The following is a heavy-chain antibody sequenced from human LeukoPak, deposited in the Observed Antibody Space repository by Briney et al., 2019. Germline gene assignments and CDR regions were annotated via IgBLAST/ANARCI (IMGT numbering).Heavy chain of an antibody. CDR2: ISGSGGST. CDR1: GITLSNYG. V-gene: IGHV3-23*01. D-gene: IGHD3-22*01. J-gene: IGHJ4*02. Sequence: QSGGSLRLSCAVSGITLSNYGMSWVRQAPGKGPEWVAGISGSGGSTNYADSVKGRFTISRDNPKNTLYLQMNILRAEDTAVYFCAKRGVVIRVILVGFHKEAYYFDSWGQGALVTVSS. CDR3: AKRGVVIRVILVGFHKEAYYFDS.